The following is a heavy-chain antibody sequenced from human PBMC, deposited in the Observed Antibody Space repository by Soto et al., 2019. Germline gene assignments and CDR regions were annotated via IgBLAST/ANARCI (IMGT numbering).Heavy chain of an antibody. J-gene: IGHJ4*02. Sequence: SETLSLTCAVSGCSISSGYYWGWIRQPPGKGLEWIGSIYHSGSTYYNPSLKSRATISVDTSKNQFSLKLSSVTAADTAVYYCARDGVFLEWLLPSHFDYWGQGTLVTVSS. D-gene: IGHD3-3*01. CDR2: IYHSGST. V-gene: IGHV4-38-2*02. CDR1: GCSISSGYY. CDR3: ARDGVFLEWLLPSHFDY.